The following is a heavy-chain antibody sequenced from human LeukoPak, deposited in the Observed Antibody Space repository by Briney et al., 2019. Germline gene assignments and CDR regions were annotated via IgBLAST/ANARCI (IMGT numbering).Heavy chain of an antibody. CDR1: GFTFSSYG. J-gene: IGHJ4*02. CDR3: AKDDAFGAVAGTFDH. CDR2: ISYDGSNK. V-gene: IGHV3-30*18. D-gene: IGHD6-19*01. Sequence: PGGSLRLSCAASGFTFSSYGMHWVRQAPGKGLEWVAVISYDGSNKYYADSVKGRFTISRDNSKNTLYLQMNSLRAEDTAVYYCAKDDAFGAVAGTFDHWGQGTLVTVSS.